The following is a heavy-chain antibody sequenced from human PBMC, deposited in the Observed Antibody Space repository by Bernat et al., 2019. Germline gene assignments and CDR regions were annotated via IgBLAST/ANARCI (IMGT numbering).Heavy chain of an antibody. CDR1: GFTVSSNY. V-gene: IGHV3-53*05. CDR3: ARGSHDPDYYYYMDV. Sequence: EVQLVETGGGLIQPGGSLRLSCAASGFTVSSNYMSWVRQAPGKGLEWVPGIYSGGSTYYADSVKGRFTISRDNSKNTLYLQMNSLRAEDTAVYYCARGSHDPDYYYYMDVWGKGTTVTVSS. CDR2: IYSGGST. J-gene: IGHJ6*03.